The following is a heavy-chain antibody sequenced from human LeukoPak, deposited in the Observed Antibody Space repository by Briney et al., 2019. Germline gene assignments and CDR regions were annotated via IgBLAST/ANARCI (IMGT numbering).Heavy chain of an antibody. CDR2: IRSSGSTI. V-gene: IGHV3-48*04. Sequence: GGSLRLSCAASGFTFSSYSMNWVRQAPGKGLEWISYIRSSGSTIYYADSMKGRFTISRDNAKNSLYLQMNSLRAEDTAVYYCARMNYISSGWGAPFDYWGQGTLVTVSS. CDR3: ARMNYISSGWGAPFDY. D-gene: IGHD1-7*01. J-gene: IGHJ4*02. CDR1: GFTFSSYS.